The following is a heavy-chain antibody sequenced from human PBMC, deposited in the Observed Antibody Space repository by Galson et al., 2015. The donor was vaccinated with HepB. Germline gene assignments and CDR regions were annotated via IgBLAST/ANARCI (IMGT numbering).Heavy chain of an antibody. CDR3: ARPDISSWYFPTDY. J-gene: IGHJ4*02. V-gene: IGHV3-7*03. CDR1: GFTFSSYW. D-gene: IGHD6-13*01. Sequence: SLRLSCAVSGFTFSSYWMSWVRQAPGKGLECVANIKQDGGEKYYVDSVKGRFTVSRDNTKNLLFLHMSSLRADDTAVYYCARPDISSWYFPTDYWGQGTLVTVSS. CDR2: IKQDGGEK.